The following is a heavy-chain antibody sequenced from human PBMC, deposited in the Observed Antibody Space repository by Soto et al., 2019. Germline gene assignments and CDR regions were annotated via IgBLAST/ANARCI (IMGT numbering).Heavy chain of an antibody. V-gene: IGHV3-48*03. J-gene: IGHJ4*02. CDR2: ISSSGSTI. D-gene: IGHD3-10*01. CDR1: GFTFSSYE. CDR3: ARDHCYGSGSYGY. Sequence: GGSLRLSCAASGFTFSSYEMNWVRQAPGKGLEWVSYISSSGSTIYYADSVKGRFTISRDNAKNSLYLQMNSLRAEDTAVYYCARDHCYGSGSYGYWGQGTLVTVSS.